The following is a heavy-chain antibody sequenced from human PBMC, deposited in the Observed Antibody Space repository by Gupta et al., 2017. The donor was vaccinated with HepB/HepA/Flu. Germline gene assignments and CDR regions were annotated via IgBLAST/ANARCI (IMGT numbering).Heavy chain of an antibody. D-gene: IGHD3/OR15-3a*01. CDR1: SGSINSYY. Sequence: QVQLQESGPGLVKPSETLSLTCSVSSGSINSYYWGWVRQAPGKRLEWIGYIYYTGKTNYNPSLQSRVSISFDSSRKQXSXMLTSVXAADTAVYFCHNFGLFDGWGRGTLVTVSS. V-gene: IGHV4-59*01. CDR2: IYYTGKT. CDR3: HNFGLFDG. J-gene: IGHJ4*02.